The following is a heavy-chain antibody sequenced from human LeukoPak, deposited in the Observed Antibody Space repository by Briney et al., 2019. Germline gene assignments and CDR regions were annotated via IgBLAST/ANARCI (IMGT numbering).Heavy chain of an antibody. V-gene: IGHV3-30*02. CDR2: LPYDGSYN. D-gene: IGHD2-15*01. CDR3: AAAGLRVAHWIDS. Sequence: GGSLRLSCLVSGVSLSSYGMHWVRQAPGKGLEWLAWLPYDGSYNLTAASLKGRFAISKDISTNTLYLDMDRLTAEDTAVYYCAAAGLRVAHWIDSWGQGTLVTVSS. CDR1: GVSLSSYG. J-gene: IGHJ5*01.